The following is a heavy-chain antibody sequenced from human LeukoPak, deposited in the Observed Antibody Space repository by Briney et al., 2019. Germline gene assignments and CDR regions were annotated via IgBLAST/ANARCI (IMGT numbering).Heavy chain of an antibody. V-gene: IGHV1-69*04. Sequence: SVKVSCKASGYTFTGYYMHWVRQAPGQGLEWMGRIIPILGIANYAQKFQGRVTITADKSTSTAYMELSSLRSEDTAVYYCARDQEGGHDYWGQGTLVTVSS. CDR1: GYTFTGYY. J-gene: IGHJ4*02. CDR3: ARDQEGGHDY. CDR2: IIPILGIA. D-gene: IGHD6-25*01.